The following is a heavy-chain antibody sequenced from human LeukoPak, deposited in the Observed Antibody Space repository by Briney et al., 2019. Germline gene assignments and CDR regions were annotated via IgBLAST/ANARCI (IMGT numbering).Heavy chain of an antibody. D-gene: IGHD3-10*01. CDR2: IYYSGST. CDR3: ARQRPLWFGELFYYYYYMDV. CDR1: GGSISSYY. V-gene: IGHV4-59*01. J-gene: IGHJ6*03. Sequence: PSETLSLTCTVSGGSISSYYWSWIRQPPGKGLEWIGYIYYSGSTNYNPSLKGRVTISVDTSKNQFSLKLSSVTAAATAVYYCARQRPLWFGELFYYYYYMDVWGKGTTVTVSS.